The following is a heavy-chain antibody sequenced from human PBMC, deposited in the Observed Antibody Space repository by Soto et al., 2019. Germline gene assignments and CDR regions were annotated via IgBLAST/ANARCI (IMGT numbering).Heavy chain of an antibody. CDR3: ASGYGGKSLSQNKNVFDP. V-gene: IGHV1-69*13. CDR1: RGALGSSA. Sequence: SVKASWKDPRGALGSSARRWVHHATGQGLEWMGGIIPIFGTANYAQKFQGRVTITADESTSTAYMELSSLRSEDTAVYYCASGYGGKSLSQNKNVFDPWGQGTLVTVSS. J-gene: IGHJ5*02. D-gene: IGHD2-15*01. CDR2: IIPIFGTA.